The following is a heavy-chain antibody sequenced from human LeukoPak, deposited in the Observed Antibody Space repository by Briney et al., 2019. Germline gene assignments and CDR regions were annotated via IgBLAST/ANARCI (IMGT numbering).Heavy chain of an antibody. CDR1: GFTFSSYA. D-gene: IGHD6-13*01. J-gene: IGHJ4*02. Sequence: GGSLRLSCAASGFTFSSYAMNWVRQAPGKGLEWVSGISGSGGSTYYAGSVKGRFTISRDNSKNTLYLQMNSLRAEDTAVYYCAKGLEQGLAAAGIWGQGTLVTVSS. CDR2: ISGSGGST. CDR3: AKGLEQGLAAAGI. V-gene: IGHV3-23*01.